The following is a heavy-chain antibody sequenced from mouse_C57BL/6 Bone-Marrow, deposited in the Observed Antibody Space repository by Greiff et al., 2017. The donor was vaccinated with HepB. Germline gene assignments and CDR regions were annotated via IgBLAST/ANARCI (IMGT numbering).Heavy chain of an antibody. CDR2: INPNNGGT. CDR1: GYTFTDYY. V-gene: IGHV1-26*01. D-gene: IGHD3-2*02. CDR3: ARGSGYVL. J-gene: IGHJ2*01. Sequence: EVQLQQSGPELVKPGASVKISCKASGYTFTDYYMNWVKQSHGKSLEWIGDINPNNGGTSYNQKFKGKATLTVDKSSSTAYMELRSLTSEDSAVYYCARGSGYVLWGQGTTLTVSS.